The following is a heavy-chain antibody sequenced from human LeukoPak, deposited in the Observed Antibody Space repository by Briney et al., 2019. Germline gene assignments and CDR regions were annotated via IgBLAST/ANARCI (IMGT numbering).Heavy chain of an antibody. CDR1: GFTFSDYY. J-gene: IGHJ4*02. V-gene: IGHV3-11*04. CDR2: ISSSGSTI. CDR3: AKDPTHYRVWDDYDSSVLSC. Sequence: PGGSLRLSCAASGFTFSDYYMSWIRQAPGKGLEWVSYISSSGSTIYYADSVKGRFTLSRDNSKNTLYLQMNSLRAEDTAVYYCAKDPTHYRVWDDYDSSVLSCWGQGTLVTVSS. D-gene: IGHD3-22*01.